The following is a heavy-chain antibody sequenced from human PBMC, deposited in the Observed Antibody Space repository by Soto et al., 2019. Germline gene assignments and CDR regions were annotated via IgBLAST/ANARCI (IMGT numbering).Heavy chain of an antibody. D-gene: IGHD2-15*01. Sequence: QLQLQESGPGLLRPSETLSLTCTVSGASLSTDTFYWGWIRQPPGKGLEWIAVIYYSGAAYYNPSLKSRVTISLDTSKTQVSLKLNSVTATDTALYFCARRDGGGQYYSFDPWGQGTLVTVSS. V-gene: IGHV4-39*01. CDR1: GASLSTDTFY. CDR2: IYYSGAA. J-gene: IGHJ5*02. CDR3: ARRDGGGQYYSFDP.